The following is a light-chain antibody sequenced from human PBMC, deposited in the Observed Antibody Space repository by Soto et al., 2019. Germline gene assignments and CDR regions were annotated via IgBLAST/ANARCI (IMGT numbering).Light chain of an antibody. J-gene: IGKJ5*01. CDR1: QDISNR. CDR3: QHYDNLPSVT. V-gene: IGKV1-33*01. Sequence: DIQMTQSPSSLSASVGDRITITCQASQDISNRLNWYHQKPGKAPNLLIYDASNLAAGVPSGFSGSGSGTDFTFTISRLQPEDIATYYCQHYDNLPSVTFGQGTRLEIK. CDR2: DAS.